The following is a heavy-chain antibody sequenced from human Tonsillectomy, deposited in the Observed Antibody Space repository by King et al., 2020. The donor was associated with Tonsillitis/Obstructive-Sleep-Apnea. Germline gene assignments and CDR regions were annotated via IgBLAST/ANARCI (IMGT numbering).Heavy chain of an antibody. V-gene: IGHV3-23*04. D-gene: IGHD2-2*01. Sequence: VQLVESGGGLVQPGGSLRLSCAASGFTFSSYAMSWVRQAPGKGLEWVSGISGSGGSTYYADSVKGRFTISRDNSKNTLYLQMNSLRAEDTAVYYCAKRGGGWYKRLLGNWFDPWGQGTLVTVSS. CDR2: ISGSGGST. J-gene: IGHJ5*02. CDR3: AKRGGGWYKRLLGNWFDP. CDR1: GFTFSSYA.